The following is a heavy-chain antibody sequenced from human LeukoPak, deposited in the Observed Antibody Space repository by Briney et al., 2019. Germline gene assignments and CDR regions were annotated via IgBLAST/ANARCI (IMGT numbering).Heavy chain of an antibody. Sequence: GGSLRLSCAASGFTFSSYAMSWVRQAPGKGLEWVSYISSSGSTKYYADSVKGRFTISRDNAKNSLYLQMNSLRAEDTAVYYCARGGITIFGVAPRQFDPWGQGTLVTVSS. CDR3: ARGGITIFGVAPRQFDP. V-gene: IGHV3-48*03. D-gene: IGHD3-3*01. CDR2: ISSSGSTK. CDR1: GFTFSSYA. J-gene: IGHJ5*02.